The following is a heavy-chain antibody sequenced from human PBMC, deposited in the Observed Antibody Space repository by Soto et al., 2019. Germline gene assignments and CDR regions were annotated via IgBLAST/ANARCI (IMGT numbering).Heavy chain of an antibody. J-gene: IGHJ6*02. CDR1: GGTFSSYA. D-gene: IGHD5-12*01. Sequence: GASVKVSCKASGGTFSSYAISWVRQAPGQGLEWMGGIIPIFGTANYAQKFQGRVTITADESTSTAYMELSSLRSEDTAVYYCARDRATYSGYDFDYYYGMDVWGQGTTVTVSS. CDR2: IIPIFGTA. CDR3: ARDRATYSGYDFDYYYGMDV. V-gene: IGHV1-69*13.